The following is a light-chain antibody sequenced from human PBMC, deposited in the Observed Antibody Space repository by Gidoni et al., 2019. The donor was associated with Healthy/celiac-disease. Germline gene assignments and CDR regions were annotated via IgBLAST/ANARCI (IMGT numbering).Light chain of an antibody. CDR1: QGISSF. Sequence: IPLPQSPSSLSASVGDRVTITCRASQGISSFLAWYQQKPGKAPKPLIYAASTLHSGVPSRFSGSGSGTDFTLTISSLQPEDVATYYCQQLNSYPLTFGGGTKVEIK. CDR3: QQLNSYPLT. V-gene: IGKV1-9*01. J-gene: IGKJ4*01. CDR2: AAS.